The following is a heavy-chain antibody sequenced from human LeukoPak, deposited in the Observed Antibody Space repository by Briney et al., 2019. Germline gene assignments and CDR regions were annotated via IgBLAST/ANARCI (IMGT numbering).Heavy chain of an antibody. D-gene: IGHD6-19*01. CDR2: INTNSGDT. CDR1: GYTVTGYY. J-gene: IGHJ4*02. Sequence: ASVKLSCKASGYTVTGYYMHWGWHAPGQGLELMGWINTNSGDTRFAQKFQARVTMTRDTSISTGYMELSRLRSDDTAVYYCARGYSSGWYGDYFDYWGQGTLVTVSS. V-gene: IGHV1-2*02. CDR3: ARGYSSGWYGDYFDY.